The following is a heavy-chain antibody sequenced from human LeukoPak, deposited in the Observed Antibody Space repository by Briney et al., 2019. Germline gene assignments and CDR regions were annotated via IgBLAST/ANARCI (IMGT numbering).Heavy chain of an antibody. CDR2: ISSSSSYI. CDR1: GFTFSSYS. D-gene: IGHD2-2*01. J-gene: IGHJ4*02. CDR3: ARDARVSSTSCPGY. V-gene: IGHV3-21*01. Sequence: GGSLRLSCAASGFTFSSYSMNWVRQAPGKGLEWGSSISSSSSYIYYADSVKGRFTISRDNAKHSLYLQMNSLRAEDTAVYYCARDARVSSTSCPGYWGQGTLVTVSS.